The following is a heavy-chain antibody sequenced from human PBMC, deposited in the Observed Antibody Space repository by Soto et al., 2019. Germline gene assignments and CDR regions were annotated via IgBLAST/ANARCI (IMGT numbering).Heavy chain of an antibody. J-gene: IGHJ4*02. CDR2: IHHRGTT. Sequence: QVQLQESGPGLVKPSGTLSLTCDVSGDSISSDKWWSWVRQSPGRGLEWIGEIHHRGTTNCNPSLKRRVTISIEKSKNQFSLEMTSLTAADTAIYYCARGGDWKFDFWGQGSLVTVSS. CDR3: ARGGDWKFDF. D-gene: IGHD2-21*02. V-gene: IGHV4-4*02. CDR1: GDSISSDKW.